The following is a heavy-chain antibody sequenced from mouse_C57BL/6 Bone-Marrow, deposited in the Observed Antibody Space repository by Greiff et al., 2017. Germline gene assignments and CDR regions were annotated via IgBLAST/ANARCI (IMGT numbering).Heavy chain of an antibody. CDR3: TKGIGGYFDV. J-gene: IGHJ1*03. V-gene: IGHV1-15*01. CDR2: IDPDTGGT. CDR1: GYTFTDYE. Sequence: VLLQQSGAELVRPGASVTLSCKASGYTFTDYEMHWVKQTPVHGLEWIGAIDPDTGGTASTQKFKGKAILTADKSTSTAYMELRSLASEDSAVYYCTKGIGGYFDVWGTGTTVTVSS.